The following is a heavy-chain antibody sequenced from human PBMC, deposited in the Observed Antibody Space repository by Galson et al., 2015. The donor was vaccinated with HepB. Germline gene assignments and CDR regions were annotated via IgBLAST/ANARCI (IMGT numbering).Heavy chain of an antibody. CDR2: IYYSGST. CDR1: GGSISSYY. D-gene: IGHD2-2*02. CDR3: ARVPVVPAAIWGDYYYYYGMDV. V-gene: IGHV4-59*01. Sequence: ETLSLTCTVSGGSISSYYWSWIRQPPGKGLEWIGYIYYSGSTNYNPSLKSRVTISVDTSKNQFSLKLSSVTAADTAVYYCARVPVVPAAIWGDYYYYYGMDVWGQGTAVTVSS. J-gene: IGHJ6*02.